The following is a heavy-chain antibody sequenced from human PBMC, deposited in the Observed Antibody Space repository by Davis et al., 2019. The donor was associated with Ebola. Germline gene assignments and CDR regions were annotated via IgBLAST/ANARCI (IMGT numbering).Heavy chain of an antibody. CDR2: IYSGGST. V-gene: IGHV3-66*01. CDR3: TIATSSSWYVR. D-gene: IGHD6-13*01. J-gene: IGHJ4*02. Sequence: GGSLRLSCAASGFTVSSTYMSWVRQAPGKGLEWVAVIYSGGSTYYADSVKGRFTISRDNSKNTLYVQMNSLRAEDTAVYYCTIATSSSWYVRWDQGTLVTVSS. CDR1: GFTVSSTY.